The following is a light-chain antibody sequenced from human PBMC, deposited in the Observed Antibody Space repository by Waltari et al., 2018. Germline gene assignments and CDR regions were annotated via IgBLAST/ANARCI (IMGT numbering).Light chain of an antibody. CDR1: SSNIRINV. CDR3: AAWDDNLNAVV. J-gene: IGLJ2*01. V-gene: IGLV1-36*01. Sequence: QSVLTQPPSVSEAPGQRATIPCSGTSSNIRINVVNWYQQVPGEAPKLLIYYDDMLPSGVSDRFSGSRSGTSASLAISGLQSEDEADYYCAAWDDNLNAVVFGGGTKVTVL. CDR2: YDD.